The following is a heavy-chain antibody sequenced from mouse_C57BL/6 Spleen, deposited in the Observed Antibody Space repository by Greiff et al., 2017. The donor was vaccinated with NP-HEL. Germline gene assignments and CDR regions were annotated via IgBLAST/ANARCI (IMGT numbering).Heavy chain of an antibody. J-gene: IGHJ1*03. CDR3: ARSYYGSSLFWYFDV. Sequence: VKLVESGPGLVQPSQSLSITCTVSGFSLTSYGVHWVRQSPGKGLEWLGVIWSGGSTDYNAAFISRLSISKDNSKSQVFFKMNSLQADDTAIYYCARSYYGSSLFWYFDVWGTGTTVTVSS. D-gene: IGHD1-1*01. CDR2: IWSGGST. CDR1: GFSLTSYG. V-gene: IGHV2-2*01.